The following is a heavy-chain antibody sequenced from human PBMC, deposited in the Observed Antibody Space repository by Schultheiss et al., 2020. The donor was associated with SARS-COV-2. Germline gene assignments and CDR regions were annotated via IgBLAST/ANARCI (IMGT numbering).Heavy chain of an antibody. CDR3: TTDRVDFWSGLMYDYYGMDV. V-gene: IGHV3-15*01. CDR1: GFTFSKAW. J-gene: IGHJ6*02. Sequence: GESLKISCAGSGFTFSKAWMSWVRQAPGKGLEWVGRVKSKTNGGTTDYAAPVKGRFTISRDDSKNTLYLQMNSLKTEDTAVYYCTTDRVDFWSGLMYDYYGMDVWGQGTTVTVSS. CDR2: VKSKTNGGTT. D-gene: IGHD3-3*01.